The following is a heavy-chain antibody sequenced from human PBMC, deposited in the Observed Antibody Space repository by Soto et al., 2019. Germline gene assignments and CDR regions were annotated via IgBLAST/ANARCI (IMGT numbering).Heavy chain of an antibody. CDR3: ARGNGATIFGVVIQYNAFDI. J-gene: IGHJ3*02. CDR1: GFTFSSYG. D-gene: IGHD3-3*01. Sequence: PGGSLNPSCATAGFTFSSYGLHWVPQAPGKGVEWVAVILYDGSNKYYADSVKGRFTISRDNSKNTLYLQMNSLRAEDTAVYYCARGNGATIFGVVIQYNAFDIWGQGTMVTVSS. V-gene: IGHV3-33*01. CDR2: ILYDGSNK.